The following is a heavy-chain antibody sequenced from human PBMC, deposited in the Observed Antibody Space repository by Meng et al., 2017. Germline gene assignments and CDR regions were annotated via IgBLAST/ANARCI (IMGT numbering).Heavy chain of an antibody. CDR3: AKADLRGYMLRFDY. D-gene: IGHD3-16*01. J-gene: IGHJ4*02. Sequence: VQLWGYGGGFVQPGGSLRLSCAASGFTFSSYAMSWVRQAPGKGLEWVSAISGSGGSTYYADSVKGRFTISRDNSKNTLYLQMNSLRAEDTAVYYCAKADLRGYMLRFDYWGQGTLVTVSS. CDR2: ISGSGGST. V-gene: IGHV3-23*01. CDR1: GFTFSSYA.